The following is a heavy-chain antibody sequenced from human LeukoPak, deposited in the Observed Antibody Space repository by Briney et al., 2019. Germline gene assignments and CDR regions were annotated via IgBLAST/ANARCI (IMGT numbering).Heavy chain of an antibody. V-gene: IGHV4-59*08. D-gene: IGHD2-15*01. Sequence: PSETLSLTCAVSGCSMSRYYWSWIRQPPGKGLEWMGYIFYSGSNNYNPPLMSRVTISVDTSMNQYSLRLSSVTAADTAVYYCARTIDCSSSSCSYGMDVWGQGTTVTVPS. CDR2: IFYSGSN. CDR1: GCSMSRYY. J-gene: IGHJ6*02. CDR3: ARTIDCSSSSCSYGMDV.